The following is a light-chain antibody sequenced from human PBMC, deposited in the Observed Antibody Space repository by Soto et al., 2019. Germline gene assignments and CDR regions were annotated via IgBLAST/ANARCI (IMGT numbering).Light chain of an antibody. Sequence: EIVLTQSPATLSLSPGERATLSCRASQSLGYYLAWFQQKHGQAPRLLIYDTSNRASGIPARFSGSGSGTDFTLTISSLDPEDFAVYYCQQRRDWPLTFGGGTKVEIK. J-gene: IGKJ4*01. CDR3: QQRRDWPLT. CDR1: QSLGYY. V-gene: IGKV3-11*01. CDR2: DTS.